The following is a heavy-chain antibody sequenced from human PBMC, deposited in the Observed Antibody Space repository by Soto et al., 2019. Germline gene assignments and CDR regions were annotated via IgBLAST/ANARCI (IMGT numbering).Heavy chain of an antibody. J-gene: IGHJ4*02. CDR3: ARDTAYTLGSLNY. CDR1: GYTFTDYA. CDR2: MNAGVGNT. Sequence: HVELVQSGADVKNPGASVTISCKASGYTFTDYALHWVRQAPGQRLEWMGWMNAGVGNTLYSQKFQGIVTITRDTSASTAYMELNSPKSEDTDIYYCARDTAYTLGSLNYWGPGTLVTVSS. V-gene: IGHV1-3*01. D-gene: IGHD3-10*01.